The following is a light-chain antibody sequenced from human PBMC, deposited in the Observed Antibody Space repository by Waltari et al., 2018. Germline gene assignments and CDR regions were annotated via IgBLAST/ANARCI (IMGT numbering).Light chain of an antibody. Sequence: SQSRNINYLASYQQKPGQAPRLLIYDASSTAAGSPERFSGGGSCTDFTLTISRLVPEDFAVYYCQQYGSAVMYTFGQGTKLEIK. V-gene: IGKV3-20*01. CDR2: DAS. CDR1: QSRNINY. J-gene: IGKJ2*01. CDR3: QQYGSAVMYT.